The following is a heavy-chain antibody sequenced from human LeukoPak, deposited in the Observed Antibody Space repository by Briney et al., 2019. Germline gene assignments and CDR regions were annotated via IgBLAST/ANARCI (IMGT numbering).Heavy chain of an antibody. CDR2: INHSGST. D-gene: IGHD2-2*01. CDR1: GGSFSGYY. V-gene: IGHV4-34*01. J-gene: IGHJ4*02. CDR3: ARGFLEYCSSTSCYLVDY. Sequence: SETLSLTCAVYGGSFSGYYWSWIRQPPGKGLEWIEEINHSGSTNYNPSLKSRVTISVDTSKNQFSLKLSSVTAADTAVYYCARGFLEYCSSTSCYLVDYWGQGTLVTVSS.